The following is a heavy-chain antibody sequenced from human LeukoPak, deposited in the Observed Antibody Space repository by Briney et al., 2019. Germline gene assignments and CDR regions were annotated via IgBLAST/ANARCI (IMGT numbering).Heavy chain of an antibody. CDR3: AKDAIYGEGYWEFDY. CDR1: GFNFGGYS. D-gene: IGHD2-21*01. Sequence: GGSLRLSCEGSGFNFGGYSMSWVRQAPGKGLEWVSGVLSGGGSTYADAVKGRFTISRDNSRSTLYLQMNSLRAEDTAVYYCAKDAIYGEGYWEFDYWGQGTLFTASP. V-gene: IGHV3-23*03. CDR2: VLSGGGST. J-gene: IGHJ4*02.